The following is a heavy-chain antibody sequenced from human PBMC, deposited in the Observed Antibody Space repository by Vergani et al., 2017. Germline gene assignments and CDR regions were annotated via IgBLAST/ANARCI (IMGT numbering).Heavy chain of an antibody. CDR3: DRGDYGILTGYRY. CDR2: INPSGGHI. Sequence: QVQVVQSGAEVKKSGASVKVSCKTSGYTFSNYYMHWVRQAPGQVLEWMGIINPSGGHINYAQKFQGRVTMTKDTSKSTVYMVLSSLRSEDTAIYYGDRGDYGILTGYRYWGQGTLVTVSA. V-gene: IGHV1-46*03. D-gene: IGHD3-9*01. J-gene: IGHJ4*02. CDR1: GYTFSNYY.